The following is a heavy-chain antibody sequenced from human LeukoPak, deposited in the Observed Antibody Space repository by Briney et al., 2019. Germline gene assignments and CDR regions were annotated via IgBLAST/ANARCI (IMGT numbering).Heavy chain of an antibody. CDR2: ISWNSYGI. D-gene: IGHD6-13*01. CDR3: AKDTSAGYSNSWSDY. J-gene: IGHJ4*02. Sequence: GRSLRLSCAASGFTFDGYAMHWVRQAPGKGLEWVSGISWNSYGIGYADSVRGRFTISRDNAKNSLYLQMNSLRAEDTALYYCAKDTSAGYSNSWSDYWGQGTLVTVSS. CDR1: GFTFDGYA. V-gene: IGHV3-9*01.